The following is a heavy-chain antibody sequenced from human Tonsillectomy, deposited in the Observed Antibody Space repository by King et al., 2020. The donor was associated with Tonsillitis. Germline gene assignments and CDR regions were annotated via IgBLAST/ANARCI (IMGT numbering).Heavy chain of an antibody. D-gene: IGHD3-22*01. CDR2: ISSSSSYI. Sequence: EVQLVESGGGLVKPGGSLRLSCAASGFTFSSYSMNWVRQGPGKGLEWVSSISSSSSYIYYGDSVKGRFTISRDNAKNSLYLQMNSLRAEDTAVYYCARAEYYDSSGYYGGMDVWGQGTTVTVSS. J-gene: IGHJ6*02. V-gene: IGHV3-21*01. CDR1: GFTFSSYS. CDR3: ARAEYYDSSGYYGGMDV.